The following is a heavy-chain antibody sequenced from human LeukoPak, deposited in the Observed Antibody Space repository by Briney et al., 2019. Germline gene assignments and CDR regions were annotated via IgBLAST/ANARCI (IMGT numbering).Heavy chain of an antibody. CDR1: GFTFDDYA. J-gene: IGHJ4*02. CDR3: AKDRGHVRYSSSSGHFGY. V-gene: IGHV3-43*02. Sequence: PGGSLRLSCAASGFTFDDYAMHWVRQAPWKGLEWVSLISGDGGSTYYADSVKGRFTISRDNSKNSLYLQMNSLRTEDTALYYCAKDRGHVRYSSSSGHFGYWGQGTLVTVSS. D-gene: IGHD6-6*01. CDR2: ISGDGGST.